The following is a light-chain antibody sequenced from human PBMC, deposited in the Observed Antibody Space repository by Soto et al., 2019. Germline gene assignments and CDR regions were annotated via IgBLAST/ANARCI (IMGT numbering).Light chain of an antibody. Sequence: QSALTQPASVSGSPGQSITISCTGTSSDVGGHNSVAWYQHNPGKAPKLMIYDVSNRPSGVSSRFSGSKSGNTASLSISGLQAEDEADYYCSSYTSSSTLDFGSGTKLTVL. CDR1: SSDVGGHNS. CDR2: DVS. J-gene: IGLJ1*01. CDR3: SSYTSSSTLD. V-gene: IGLV2-14*01.